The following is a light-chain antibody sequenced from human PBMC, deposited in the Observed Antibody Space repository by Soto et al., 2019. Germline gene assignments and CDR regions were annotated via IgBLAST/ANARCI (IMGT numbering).Light chain of an antibody. Sequence: DIQMTQSPSSLSASVGDRVTITCRASQFIGNYLNWYQHKPGKAPKLLIYAVSNLESGVPSRFSGSGSVTDVTLTISSLQPEDSATYYCQQSYTTRAWTFGQGTKVEIK. J-gene: IGKJ1*01. CDR3: QQSYTTRAWT. V-gene: IGKV1-39*01. CDR1: QFIGNY. CDR2: AVS.